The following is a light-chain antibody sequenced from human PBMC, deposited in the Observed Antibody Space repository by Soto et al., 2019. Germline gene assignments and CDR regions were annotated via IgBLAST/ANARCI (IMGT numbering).Light chain of an antibody. J-gene: IGKJ3*01. CDR2: DAS. CDR3: QQRSNWPLTT. Sequence: EIVLTQSPATLSLSPGERATLSCRASQSVSSYLAWYQQKPGQAPRLLIYDASNRATGIPARFSGSGSGTDFTLTISSLEPEDFAVYYCQQRSNWPLTTFGPGTKVDNK. CDR1: QSVSSY. V-gene: IGKV3-11*01.